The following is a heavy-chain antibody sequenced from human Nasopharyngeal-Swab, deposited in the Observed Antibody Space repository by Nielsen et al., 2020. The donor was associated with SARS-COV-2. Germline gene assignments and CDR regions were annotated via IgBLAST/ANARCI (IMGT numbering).Heavy chain of an antibody. V-gene: IGHV4-4*02. CDR3: SGDFWSGYPDAFDI. J-gene: IGHJ3*02. D-gene: IGHD3-3*01. CDR2: IYHSGST. Sequence: WIRQPPGKGLEWIGEIYHSGSTNYNPSLKSRVTISVDKSKNQFSLKLSSVTAADTAVYYCSGDFWSGYPDAFDIWGQGTMGTVSS.